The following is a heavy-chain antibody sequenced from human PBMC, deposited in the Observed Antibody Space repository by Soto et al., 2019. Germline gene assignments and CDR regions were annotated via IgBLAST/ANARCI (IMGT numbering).Heavy chain of an antibody. Sequence: SETLSLTCTVSGGSISSYYWSWIRQPPGKGLEWIGYIYYSGSTNYNPSLKSRVTISVDTSKNQFSLKLSSVTAADTAVYYCARQRGYCTNGVCYYYFDYWGQGTLVTV. CDR3: ARQRGYCTNGVCYYYFDY. D-gene: IGHD2-8*01. J-gene: IGHJ4*02. V-gene: IGHV4-59*08. CDR1: GGSISSYY. CDR2: IYYSGST.